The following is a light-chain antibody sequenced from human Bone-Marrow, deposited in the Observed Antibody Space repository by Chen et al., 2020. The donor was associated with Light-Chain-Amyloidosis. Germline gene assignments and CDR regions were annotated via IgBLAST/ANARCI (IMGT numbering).Light chain of an antibody. Sequence: SYELTQPPSVSVSPGQTARFPCYGDDLTTKYAYWYQQKPGQAPVLVIHRDTERPSGISERFSGSSSGTTATLTISGVQAEDEADYHCQSADSSGTYEVIFGGGTKLTVL. J-gene: IGLJ2*01. CDR2: RDT. CDR3: QSADSSGTYEVI. CDR1: DLTTKY. V-gene: IGLV3-25*03.